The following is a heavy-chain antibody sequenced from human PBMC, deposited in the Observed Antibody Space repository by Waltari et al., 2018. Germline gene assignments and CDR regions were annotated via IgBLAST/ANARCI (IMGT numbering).Heavy chain of an antibody. V-gene: IGHV3-7*01. J-gene: IGHJ4*02. Sequence: ETHLVESGGGLVQPGGSLRLSCAASGFTFSSHWMTWVRQAPGKGLEWVANIRQDGSEKYYVDSVKGRFTISRDNAKNSLYLQMNSLKADDTAVYYCARSSSTEFDSWGQGTLVTVSS. D-gene: IGHD2-2*01. CDR2: IRQDGSEK. CDR3: ARSSSTEFDS. CDR1: GFTFSSHW.